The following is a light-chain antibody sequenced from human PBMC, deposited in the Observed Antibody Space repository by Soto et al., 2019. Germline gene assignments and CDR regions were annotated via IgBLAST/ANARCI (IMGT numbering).Light chain of an antibody. V-gene: IGKV1-5*03. CDR3: QHYNSYSEA. Sequence: DIQMTQSPSSLSASVGARVTITCRASQTISSWLAWYQQKPGKAPNLLIYKASTLKSGVPSRFSGSGSGTAGTITISSLQPDDGATYYGQHYNSYSEAFGQGTKVEIK. CDR1: QTISSW. J-gene: IGKJ1*01. CDR2: KAS.